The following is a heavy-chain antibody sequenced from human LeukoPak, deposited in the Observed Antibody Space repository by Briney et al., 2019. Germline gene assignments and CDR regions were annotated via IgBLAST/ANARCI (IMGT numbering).Heavy chain of an antibody. V-gene: IGHV4-59*01. CDR1: GGSISSYY. Sequence: PSETLSLTCTVSGGSISSYYWSWIRQPPGKGLEWIGYIYYSGSTNYNPSLKSRVTISVDTSKNQFSLKLSSVTAADTAVYYCARVHLGNYGEYDYWGQGTLVTVSS. D-gene: IGHD3-16*01. J-gene: IGHJ4*02. CDR3: ARVHLGNYGEYDY. CDR2: IYYSGST.